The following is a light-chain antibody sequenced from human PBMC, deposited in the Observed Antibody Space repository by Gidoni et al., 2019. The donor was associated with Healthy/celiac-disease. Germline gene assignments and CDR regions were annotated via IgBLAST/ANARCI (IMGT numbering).Light chain of an antibody. CDR1: QSVSSSY. V-gene: IGKV3-20*01. CDR2: GAS. Sequence: EFVLPQSPGTLSLSPEERATLPCRASQSVSSSYLAWYQQKPGQAPRLLIHGASSRAPGIPDRFSGSGSGTDFTLTISRLEPEDDAVYYCQQYGSSEAWTFGQGTKVEIK. CDR3: QQYGSSEAWT. J-gene: IGKJ1*01.